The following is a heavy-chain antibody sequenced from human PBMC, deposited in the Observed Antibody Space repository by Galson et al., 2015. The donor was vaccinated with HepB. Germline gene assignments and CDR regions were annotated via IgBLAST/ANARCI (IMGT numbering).Heavy chain of an antibody. V-gene: IGHV3-23*01. J-gene: IGHJ4*02. CDR2: ISGRGGGT. CDR3: VKAGGSGWLADFDY. D-gene: IGHD6-19*01. Sequence: SLRLSCAASRFTFSSYAMTWVRQAPGKGLEWVSSISGRGGGTYYADSVKGRFTISRDNSKNTVYLQMNSLRVEDTAVYYCVKAGGSGWLADFDYWGQGTLVTVSS. CDR1: RFTFSSYA.